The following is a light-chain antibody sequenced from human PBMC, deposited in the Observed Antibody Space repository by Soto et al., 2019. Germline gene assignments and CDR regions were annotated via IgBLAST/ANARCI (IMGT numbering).Light chain of an antibody. J-gene: IGKJ1*01. CDR3: QQYCASSWT. V-gene: IGKV3-20*01. CDR2: AAS. CDR1: QSISSTY. Sequence: EIVLTQSPGTLSLSPGERATLSCRASQSISSTYLAWYRQKAGQAPRLLIYAASSRATGIPDRFSGSGSGTDFTLTISRLEPEDFAVYYCQQYCASSWTFGQGTRVEIK.